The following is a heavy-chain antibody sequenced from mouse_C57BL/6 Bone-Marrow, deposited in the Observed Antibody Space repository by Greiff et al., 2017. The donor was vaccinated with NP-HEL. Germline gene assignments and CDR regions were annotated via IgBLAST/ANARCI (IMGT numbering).Heavy chain of an antibody. J-gene: IGHJ4*01. D-gene: IGHD3-3*01. CDR2: IYPRSGNT. CDR1: GYTFTSYG. CDR3: ARRGLSYAMDY. Sequence: VKLVESGAELARPGASVKLSCKASGYTFTSYGISWVKQRTGQGLEWIGEIYPRSGNTYYNEKFKGKATLTADKSSSTAYMELRSLTSEDSAVYFCARRGLSYAMDYWGQGTSVTVSS. V-gene: IGHV1-81*01.